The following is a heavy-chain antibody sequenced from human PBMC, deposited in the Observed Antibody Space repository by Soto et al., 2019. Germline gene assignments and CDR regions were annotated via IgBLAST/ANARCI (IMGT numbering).Heavy chain of an antibody. V-gene: IGHV3-33*01. CDR3: ARGDRIVLMVNAMDNYYGMDV. CDR1: GFTFSSYG. CDR2: IWYDGSNK. Sequence: PGGSLRLSCAASGFTFSSYGMHWVRQAPGKGLEWVAVIWYDGSNKYYADSVKGRFTISRDNSKNMVYLQMNSLRAEDTAVYYCARGDRIVLMVNAMDNYYGMDVWGQGTTVTVSS. J-gene: IGHJ6*02. D-gene: IGHD2-8*01.